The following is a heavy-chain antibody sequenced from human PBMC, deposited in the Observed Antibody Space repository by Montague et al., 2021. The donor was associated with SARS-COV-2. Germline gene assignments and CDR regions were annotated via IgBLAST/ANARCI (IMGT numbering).Heavy chain of an antibody. D-gene: IGHD3-16*02. V-gene: IGHV2-5*02. CDR2: IYWDDHK. J-gene: IGHJ4*02. Sequence: PALVKPTQTLTLTCTVSGFSPNTNGMGVGWIRQPPWEASAWLALIYWDDHKRYSPSLNTRLTITKDTSSNQVVLTMTNVDPGDTGTYICARYTSRMYGSFDYWGQGALVTVSS. CDR1: GFSPNTNGMG. CDR3: ARYTSRMYGSFDY.